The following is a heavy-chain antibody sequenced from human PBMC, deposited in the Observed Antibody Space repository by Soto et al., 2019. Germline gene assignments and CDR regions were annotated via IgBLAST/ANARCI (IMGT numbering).Heavy chain of an antibody. D-gene: IGHD4-17*01. V-gene: IGHV4-59*01. Sequence: SETLSLTCTVSGGSISSYYWTWVRQPPGKGLEWIGYVESSGSTSYNPSLMSRVTISVDTSKNQFSLKLTSVTAADTAVYYCARGGVTTVVIPKYYYFGFDVWGQGTTVTVSS. J-gene: IGHJ6*02. CDR2: VESSGST. CDR1: GGSISSYY. CDR3: ARGGVTTVVIPKYYYFGFDV.